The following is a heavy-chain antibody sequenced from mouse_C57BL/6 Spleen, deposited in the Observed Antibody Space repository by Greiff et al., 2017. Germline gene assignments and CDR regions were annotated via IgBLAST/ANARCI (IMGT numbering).Heavy chain of an antibody. V-gene: IGHV1-55*01. Sequence: VLLVESGAELVKPGASVKMSCKASGYTFTSYWITWVKQRPGQGLEWIGDIYPGSGSTNYNEKFKSKATLTGDTSSSTAYMQLCSLTSEDSAVYYCARGGYWGQGTTLTVAS. J-gene: IGHJ2*01. CDR1: GYTFTSYW. CDR2: IYPGSGST. CDR3: ARGGY.